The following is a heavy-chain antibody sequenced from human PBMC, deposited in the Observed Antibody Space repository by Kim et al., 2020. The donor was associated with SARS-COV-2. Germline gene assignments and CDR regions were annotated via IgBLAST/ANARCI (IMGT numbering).Heavy chain of an antibody. D-gene: IGHD3-10*01. J-gene: IGHJ2*01. Sequence: GGSLRLSCAASGFTFGDYAMHWVRQAPGKGLEWVSGISWNSGSIDYADSVKGRFTISRDNAKNSLYLQMNSLRADDTALYYCAKDPTHGSGSYSDWYFDLWGRGTLVTVSS. V-gene: IGHV3-9*01. CDR2: ISWNSGSI. CDR3: AKDPTHGSGSYSDWYFDL. CDR1: GFTFGDYA.